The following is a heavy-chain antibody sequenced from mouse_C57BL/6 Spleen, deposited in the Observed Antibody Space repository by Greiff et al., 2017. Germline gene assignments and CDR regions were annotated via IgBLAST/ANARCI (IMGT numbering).Heavy chain of an antibody. CDR1: GFSLTSYG. J-gene: IGHJ1*03. CDR2: IWSGGST. V-gene: IGHV2-2*01. Sequence: VQLQQSGPGLVQPSQSLSITCTVSGFSLTSYGVHWVRQSPGKGLEWLGVIWSGGSTDYNAAFISRLSISKDNSKSQVFFKMNSLQADDTAIYYCARDYGSSYAIWYFDVWGTGTTVTVSS. CDR3: ARDYGSSYAIWYFDV. D-gene: IGHD1-1*01.